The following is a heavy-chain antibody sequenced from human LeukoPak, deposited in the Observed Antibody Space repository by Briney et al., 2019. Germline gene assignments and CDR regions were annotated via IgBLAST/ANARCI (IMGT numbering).Heavy chain of an antibody. Sequence: GGSLRLSCAASGFTFSSYSMNWVRQAPGKGLEWLSYISSSSSTIYYADSVKGRFSVSRDNAKNSLYLQMNSLRDEDTAVFYCARGSNIVGTTTYFDFWGQGTLVTVSS. CDR1: GFTFSSYS. CDR2: ISSSSSTI. J-gene: IGHJ4*02. CDR3: ARGSNIVGTTTYFDF. V-gene: IGHV3-48*02. D-gene: IGHD1-26*01.